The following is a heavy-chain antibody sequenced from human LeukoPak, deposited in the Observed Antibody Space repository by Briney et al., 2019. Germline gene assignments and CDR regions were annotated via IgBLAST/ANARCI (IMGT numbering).Heavy chain of an antibody. Sequence: GGSLRLSCAASGFTFSSYGMHWVRQAPGKGLEWVTFIRYDGSNKYYADSVKGRFTISRDNSKNTLYLQMNSLRAGDTAVYYCAKEQNYYDSSGYYIWGQGTLVTVSS. V-gene: IGHV3-30*02. D-gene: IGHD3-22*01. CDR1: GFTFSSYG. J-gene: IGHJ4*02. CDR3: AKEQNYYDSSGYYI. CDR2: IRYDGSNK.